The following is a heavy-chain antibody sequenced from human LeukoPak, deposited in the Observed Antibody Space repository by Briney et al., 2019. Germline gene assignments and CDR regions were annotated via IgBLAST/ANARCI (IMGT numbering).Heavy chain of an antibody. CDR2: ISAYNGNT. D-gene: IGHD3-10*01. CDR1: GYTFTSYG. CDR3: ARVLLWFGEFPYYFDY. Sequence: GASVKVSCKASGYTFTSYGISWVRQAPGQGLEWMGWISAYNGNTNYAQKLQGRVTMTTDTSTSTAYMELRSLRSDDTAVYYCARVLLWFGEFPYYFDYWGQGILVTVSS. V-gene: IGHV1-18*01. J-gene: IGHJ4*02.